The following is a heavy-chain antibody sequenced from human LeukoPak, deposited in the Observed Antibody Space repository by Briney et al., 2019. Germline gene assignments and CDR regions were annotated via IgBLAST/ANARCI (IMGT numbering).Heavy chain of an antibody. D-gene: IGHD4-23*01. Sequence: SETLSLTCTVSGGSISSGGYYWSWIRQHPGKGLEWIGHIYYSGSTYYNPYPKSRVTISVDTSKKQSSLKLSSVTAADTDVYYCARDTAEGNSDWFDPWGQGTLVTVSS. CDR2: IYYSGST. J-gene: IGHJ5*02. V-gene: IGHV4-31*03. CDR3: ARDTAEGNSDWFDP. CDR1: GGSISSGGYY.